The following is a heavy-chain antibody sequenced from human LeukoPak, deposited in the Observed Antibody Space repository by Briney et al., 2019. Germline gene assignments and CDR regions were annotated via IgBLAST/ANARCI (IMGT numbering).Heavy chain of an antibody. Sequence: SETLSLTCTVSGGSISTGGYYWSWIRQPPGKGLEYIGYIYYSGSTYYNPSLKSRITISVDTSKNQFSLKLSSVPAADTAVYYCAVGHYYHSSGYLFDSWGQGTLVTVSS. CDR3: AVGHYYHSSGYLFDS. D-gene: IGHD3-22*01. J-gene: IGHJ4*02. CDR1: GGSISTGGYY. V-gene: IGHV4-30-4*01. CDR2: IYYSGST.